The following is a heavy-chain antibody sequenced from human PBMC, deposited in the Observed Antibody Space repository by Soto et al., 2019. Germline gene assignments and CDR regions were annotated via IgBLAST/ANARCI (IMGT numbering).Heavy chain of an antibody. V-gene: IGHV3-30*18. CDR3: AKSRDAYNFYFYYSMDV. D-gene: IGHD1-1*01. CDR1: GFTFSNYG. CDR2: ILYDGSNK. J-gene: IGHJ6*02. Sequence: GGSLRLSCAASGFTFSNYGMHWVRQTPGKGLEWVALILYDGSNKYYADSVKGRLTISRDNSKNTLYLQVSSLRAEDTAVYYCAKSRDAYNFYFYYSMDVWGQGTRVTVSS.